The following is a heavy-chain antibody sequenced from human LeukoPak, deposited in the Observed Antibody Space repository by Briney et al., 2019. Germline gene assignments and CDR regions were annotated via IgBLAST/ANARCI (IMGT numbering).Heavy chain of an antibody. CDR1: GGSLSSHY. Sequence: SETLSLTCTVSGGSLSSHYWSWIRQPPGKGLEWIGYIYYSGSTNYNPSLKSRVTISVDTSKNQFSLKLSSVTAADTAVYYCARERLANYYYYYMDVWGKGTTATVSS. D-gene: IGHD3-9*01. CDR2: IYYSGST. V-gene: IGHV4-59*11. CDR3: ARERLANYYYYYMDV. J-gene: IGHJ6*03.